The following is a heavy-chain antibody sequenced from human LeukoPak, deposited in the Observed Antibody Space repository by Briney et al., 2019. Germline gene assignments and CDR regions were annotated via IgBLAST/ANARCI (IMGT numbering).Heavy chain of an antibody. J-gene: IGHJ5*02. CDR2: INPSGSST. CDR1: GYTFTSYY. Sequence: ASVKVSCKASGYTFTSYYMHWVRQAPGQGLEWMGLINPSGSSTSYAQKFQGRLSLARDMSTSTDYMELSSLRSEDTAVYYCARDNSVGDTAWWFDPWGQGTLVTVSS. V-gene: IGHV1-46*01. CDR3: ARDNSVGDTAWWFDP. D-gene: IGHD1-26*01.